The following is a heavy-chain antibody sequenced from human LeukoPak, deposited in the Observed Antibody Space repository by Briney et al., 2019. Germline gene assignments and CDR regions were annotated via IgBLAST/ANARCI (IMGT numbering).Heavy chain of an antibody. V-gene: IGHV1-18*01. CDR3: ARYSGSPSIKFDP. D-gene: IGHD1-26*01. Sequence: EASVKVSCKASGYTFTSYGISWVRQAPGQGLEWMGWISAHNGNTNYAQKLQGRVTMTTDASTSTAYMELRSLRSDDTAVYYCARYSGSPSIKFDPWGQGTLVTVSS. CDR2: ISAHNGNT. J-gene: IGHJ5*02. CDR1: GYTFTSYG.